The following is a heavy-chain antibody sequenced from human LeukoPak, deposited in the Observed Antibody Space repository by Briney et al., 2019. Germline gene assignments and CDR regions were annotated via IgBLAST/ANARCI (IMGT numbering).Heavy chain of an antibody. CDR2: ISSSSSTI. CDR1: GFTFNNYN. CDR3: ARDSLTKSGYERAEVFDW. Sequence: PGGSLRLSCAASGFTFNNYNMNWVRQAPGKGLEWVSYISSSSSTIYYANSVKGRFTISRDNAKNSLYLQMNSLRAEDTAVYYCARDSLTKSGYERAEVFDWWGQGTLVTVSS. J-gene: IGHJ4*02. D-gene: IGHD5-12*01. V-gene: IGHV3-48*04.